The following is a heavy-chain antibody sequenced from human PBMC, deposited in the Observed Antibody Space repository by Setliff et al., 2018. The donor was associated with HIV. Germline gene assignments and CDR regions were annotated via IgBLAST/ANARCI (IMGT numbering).Heavy chain of an antibody. CDR3: ARNDASGSYYRLDY. J-gene: IGHJ4*02. CDR1: GGSFTSFA. V-gene: IGHV1-69*05. D-gene: IGHD3-10*01. Sequence: GASVKVSCKASGGSFTSFAISWVRQAPGQGPEWMGGSIPIYGTPNYAQKFQGRITISTDASTSTAYMELNSLRSEDTAVYYCARNDASGSYYRLDYWGQGTLVTVSS. CDR2: SIPIYGTP.